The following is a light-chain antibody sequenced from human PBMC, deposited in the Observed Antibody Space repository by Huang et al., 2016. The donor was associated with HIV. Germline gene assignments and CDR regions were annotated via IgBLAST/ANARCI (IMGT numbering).Light chain of an antibody. CDR3: QQYLSSPLT. J-gene: IGKJ4*01. Sequence: DIVLTQSPGTLSLSPGARAAISCRASQNNTNNYLACYQQRSGQAPRLLIYGASNRAMGIPDRVSSSGSGTYFTLIINRLEPQDSAVYYCQQYLSSPLTFGGGTNVEIK. CDR2: GAS. V-gene: IGKV3-20*01. CDR1: QNNTNNY.